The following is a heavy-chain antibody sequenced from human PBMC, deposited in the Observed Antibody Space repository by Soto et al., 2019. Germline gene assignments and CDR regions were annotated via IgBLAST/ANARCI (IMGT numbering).Heavy chain of an antibody. Sequence: GGSLRLSCSSSVFTFNRYAMGCVRHSPGKWLEWVSAIIDDGGRAYYADSVKGRFTISRDNFKNTLSLQMNSLRAEDTAVYYCAKYKMEQWLVGGYFDYWGQGTRVTVSS. CDR1: VFTFNRYA. V-gene: IGHV3-23*01. D-gene: IGHD6-19*01. CDR2: IIDDGGRA. J-gene: IGHJ4*02. CDR3: AKYKMEQWLVGGYFDY.